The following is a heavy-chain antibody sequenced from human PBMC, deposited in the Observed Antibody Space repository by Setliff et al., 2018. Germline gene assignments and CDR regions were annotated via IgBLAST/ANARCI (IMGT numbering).Heavy chain of an antibody. V-gene: IGHV1-18*04. CDR2: ISGSTDNT. Sequence: ASVKVSCKASGYTLTNYYMHWVRQAPGQGLEWMGWISGSTDNTNYAQKFRGRVTMTTDTSTSTAYMELRSLRSDDTAVYYCARDRPEVVIDAARALFDYWGQGALVTVSS. CDR1: GYTLTNYY. CDR3: ARDRPEVVIDAARALFDY. J-gene: IGHJ4*02. D-gene: IGHD2-15*01.